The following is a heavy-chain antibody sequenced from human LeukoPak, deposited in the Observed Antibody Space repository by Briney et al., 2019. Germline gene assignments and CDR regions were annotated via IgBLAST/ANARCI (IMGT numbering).Heavy chain of an antibody. J-gene: IGHJ4*02. Sequence: SSGTLSLTCAVSGASISSSNWWSWVRQPPGKGLEWIGEISHSWSTNYNPSLKSRVITSLDKSKNHFSLNLFSVTAADTAVYYCVIMAGYWGQGTLVTVSS. CDR3: VIMAGY. CDR1: GASISSSNW. V-gene: IGHV4-4*02. D-gene: IGHD3-10*01. CDR2: ISHSWST.